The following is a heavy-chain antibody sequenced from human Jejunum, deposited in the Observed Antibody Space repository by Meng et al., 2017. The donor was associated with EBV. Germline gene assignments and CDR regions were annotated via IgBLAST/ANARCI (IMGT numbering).Heavy chain of an antibody. CDR1: GYTFTTYA. J-gene: IGHJ4*02. CDR2: INTDTGNP. Sequence: QVELVQSGSELKTPGASVKVSCKASGYTFTTYAMNWVRQAPGQGLEWMGWINTDTGNPTYAQGFTGRFVFSLDKSVSTAYLQISNLGAEDTAVYYCARLVGYFYDSSGYPYYWGQGTLVTVS. D-gene: IGHD3-22*01. CDR3: ARLVGYFYDSSGYPYY. V-gene: IGHV7-4-1*02.